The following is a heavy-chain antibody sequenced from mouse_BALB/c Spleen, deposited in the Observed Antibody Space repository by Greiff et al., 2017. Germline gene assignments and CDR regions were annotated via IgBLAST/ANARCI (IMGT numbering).Heavy chain of an antibody. CDR1: GYTFTSYN. J-gene: IGHJ2*01. Sequence: QVQLQQPGAELVKPGASVKMSCKASGYTFTSYNMHWVKQTPGQGLEWIGAIYPGNGDTSYNQKFKGKATLTADKSSSTAYMQLSSLTSEDSAVYYCASSYRYGNYFDYWGQGTTLTVSS. CDR3: ASSYRYGNYFDY. D-gene: IGHD2-14*01. CDR2: IYPGNGDT. V-gene: IGHV1-12*01.